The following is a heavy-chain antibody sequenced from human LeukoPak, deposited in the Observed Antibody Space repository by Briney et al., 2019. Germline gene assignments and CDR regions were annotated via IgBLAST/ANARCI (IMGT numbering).Heavy chain of an antibody. J-gene: IGHJ4*02. CDR2: ISAYNGNT. CDR3: ARVPAGGMFYAY. CDR1: GYTFTSYG. Sequence: ASVKVSCKASGYTFTSYGISWVRQAPGQGLEWMGWISAYNGNTNYAQKFQGRVTMTRNTSISTAYMELSSLRSEDTAVYYCARVPAGGMFYAYWGQGTLVTVSS. V-gene: IGHV1-18*01. D-gene: IGHD2-2*01.